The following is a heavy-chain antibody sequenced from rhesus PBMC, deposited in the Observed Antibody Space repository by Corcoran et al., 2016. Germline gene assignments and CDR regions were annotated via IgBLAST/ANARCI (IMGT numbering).Heavy chain of an antibody. V-gene: IGHV4-169*02. J-gene: IGHJ3*01. D-gene: IGHD1-20*01. CDR3: ARDGSWNNEWWAFDF. Sequence: QLQLQESGPGLVKPSETLSVTCAVSGGSISSSYWSWIRQAPGKGLEWIGYIYGSGSSTNYNPSLKSRVTLSVDTSKNQFSLKLSSVTAADTAVYYCARDGSWNNEWWAFDFWGQGLRVTVSS. CDR2: IYGSGSST. CDR1: GGSISSSY.